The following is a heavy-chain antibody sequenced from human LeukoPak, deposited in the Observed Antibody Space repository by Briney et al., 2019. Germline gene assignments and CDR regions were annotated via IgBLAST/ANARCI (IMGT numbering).Heavy chain of an antibody. CDR1: GYSFTSYW. CDR2: IYPGDSDT. D-gene: IGHD6-19*01. J-gene: IGHJ3*02. Sequence: GESLKISCKGSGYSFTSYWIGWVRQMPGKGLEWMGIIYPGDSDTRYSPSFQGQVTISADKSISTAYLQWSSLKASDTAMYYCARRRQWLAQTGNDAFDIWGQGTMVTVSS. CDR3: ARRRQWLAQTGNDAFDI. V-gene: IGHV5-51*01.